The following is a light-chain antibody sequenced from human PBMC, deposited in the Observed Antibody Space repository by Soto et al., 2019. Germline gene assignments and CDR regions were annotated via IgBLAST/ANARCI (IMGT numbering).Light chain of an antibody. CDR2: XAS. CDR1: QTINTN. Sequence: ETVMTQSPVTLPVSSGERATLSXRSSQTINTNLARYQQKPGKATRXXIYXASRRATGVPARFSGSGSGTEFTLTISSLQSEYVAVYCCLHYNNGPRFGQGTKVDIK. J-gene: IGKJ1*01. CDR3: LHYNNGPR. V-gene: IGKV3-15*01.